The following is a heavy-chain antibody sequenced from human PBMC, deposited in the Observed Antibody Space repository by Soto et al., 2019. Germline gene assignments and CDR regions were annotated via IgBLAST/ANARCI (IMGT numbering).Heavy chain of an antibody. J-gene: IGHJ6*02. Sequence: GASVKVSCKASGYTFTSYGISWVRQAPGQGLEWMGWISAYNGNTNYAQKFQGRVTMTTDTSTSTAYMELRSLRSDDTAVYYCARTGYYEFWSCYYNYYGMDVWGQGTTVTVSS. D-gene: IGHD3-3*01. CDR2: ISAYNGNT. CDR1: GYTFTSYG. CDR3: ARTGYYEFWSCYYNYYGMDV. V-gene: IGHV1-18*04.